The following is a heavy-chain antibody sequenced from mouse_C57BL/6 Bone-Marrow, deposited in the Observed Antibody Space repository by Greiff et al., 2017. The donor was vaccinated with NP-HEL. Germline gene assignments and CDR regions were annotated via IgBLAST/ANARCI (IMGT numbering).Heavy chain of an antibody. CDR2: IDPENGDT. CDR1: GFNIKDDY. J-gene: IGHJ3*01. Sequence: VQLQQPGAELVRPGASVKLSCTASGFNIKDDYMHWVKQRPEQGLEWIGWIDPENGDTEYASKFQGKATITADTSSNTAYLQLSSLTSEDTAVYYCTDSPWFAYWGQGTLVTVSA. CDR3: TDSPWFAY. V-gene: IGHV14-4*01.